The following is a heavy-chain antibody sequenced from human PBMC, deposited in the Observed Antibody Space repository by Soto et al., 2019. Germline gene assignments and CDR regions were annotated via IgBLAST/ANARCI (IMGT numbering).Heavy chain of an antibody. CDR2: ISPYSDKT. V-gene: IGHV1-18*01. CDR1: GYTFTSYC. CDR3: ARDLFNIETTGGIDH. Sequence: ASVKVSCKAAGYTFTSYCISWVRQAPGRGLEWMGWISPYSDKTSYTQKFQDRVTMTTDTSTTTAYMELRNLRSDDTAMYHCARDLFNIETTGGIDHWGQETQVTVSS. J-gene: IGHJ4*02. D-gene: IGHD1-1*01.